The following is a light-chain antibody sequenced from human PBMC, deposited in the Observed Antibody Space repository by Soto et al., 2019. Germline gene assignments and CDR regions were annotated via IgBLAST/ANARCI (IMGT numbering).Light chain of an antibody. CDR3: QQYARPPYT. CDR2: GAS. J-gene: IGKJ2*01. V-gene: IGKV3-20*01. Sequence: EIVLTQSPGTLSLSPGERVTLSCRASQIVADGYLAWYQQKPGPAPSLLIYGASARATGIPDKFGGSGSGTDFTLSISRLEPEDSAVYYCQQYARPPYTFGQGTKLEIQ. CDR1: QIVADGY.